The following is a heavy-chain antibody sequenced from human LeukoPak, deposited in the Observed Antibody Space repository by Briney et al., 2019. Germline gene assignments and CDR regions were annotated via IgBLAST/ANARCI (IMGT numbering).Heavy chain of an antibody. CDR3: ASLRTYYDSSGYYYGPFDY. Sequence: GASVKVSCKASGGTFSSYAISWVRQAPGQGLEWMGGIIPIFGTANYAQKFQGRVTITTDESTSTAYMELSSLRSEDTAVYYCASLRTYYDSSGYYYGPFDYWGQVSLVTVSS. J-gene: IGHJ4*02. CDR2: IIPIFGTA. CDR1: GGTFSSYA. D-gene: IGHD3-22*01. V-gene: IGHV1-69*05.